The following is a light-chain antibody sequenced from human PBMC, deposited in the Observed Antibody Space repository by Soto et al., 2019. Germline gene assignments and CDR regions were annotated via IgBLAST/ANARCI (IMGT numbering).Light chain of an antibody. CDR1: SSDVGGYNY. Sequence: QSALTQPASVSGSPGQSITIYCTGTSSDVGGYNYVSWYQQHPGKAPKLMIYDVSNRPSGVSNRFSGSKSGNTAPLTISGLQAEDEADYYCSSYTSSSTPGVFGTGTKVTVL. CDR2: DVS. J-gene: IGLJ1*01. V-gene: IGLV2-14*01. CDR3: SSYTSSSTPGV.